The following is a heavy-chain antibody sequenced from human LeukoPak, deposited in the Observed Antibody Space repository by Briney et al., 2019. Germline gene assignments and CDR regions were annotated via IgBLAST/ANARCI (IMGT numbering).Heavy chain of an antibody. D-gene: IGHD3-10*01. CDR3: AKDPRITMVRGVIISGMDV. Sequence: PGGSLRLSCAASGFTLSSYGMHWVRQAPGKGLEWVAVISYDGSNKYYADSVKGRFTISRDNSKNTLYLQMSSLRAEDTAVYYCAKDPRITMVRGVIISGMDVWGQGTTVTVSS. CDR2: ISYDGSNK. CDR1: GFTLSSYG. J-gene: IGHJ6*02. V-gene: IGHV3-30*18.